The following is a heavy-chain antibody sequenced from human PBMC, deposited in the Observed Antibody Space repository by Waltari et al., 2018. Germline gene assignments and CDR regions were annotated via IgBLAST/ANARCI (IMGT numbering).Heavy chain of an antibody. CDR1: GYTFTDYY. CDR2: GDPEDGET. D-gene: IGHD6-13*01. J-gene: IGHJ5*02. CDR3: ATDLEAAAGPRVP. Sequence: EVQLVQSGAEVKKPGATVKISCKVSGYTFTDYYMHWVQQAPGKGLEWMGLGDPEDGETIYPGKCKGRVTITADTSTDTAYMELSSLRSEDTAVYYCATDLEAAAGPRVPWGQGTLVTVSS. V-gene: IGHV1-69-2*01.